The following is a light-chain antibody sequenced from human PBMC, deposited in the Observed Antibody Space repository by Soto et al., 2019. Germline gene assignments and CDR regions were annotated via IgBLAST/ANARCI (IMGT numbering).Light chain of an antibody. Sequence: NFMLTQPHSVSESPGKTVTISCTRRSGGIASNYVQWYQQRPGSAPTTVIYEHNQRPSGVPDRFSGSTDGSSNSASLTISGLQTEDEADYYCQSYDSSTVIFGGGTKLTVL. V-gene: IGLV6-57*04. CDR2: EHN. J-gene: IGLJ2*01. CDR3: QSYDSSTVI. CDR1: SGGIASNY.